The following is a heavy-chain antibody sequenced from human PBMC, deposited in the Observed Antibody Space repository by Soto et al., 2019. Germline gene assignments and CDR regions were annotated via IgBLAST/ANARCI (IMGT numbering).Heavy chain of an antibody. V-gene: IGHV1-69*01. J-gene: IGHJ5*02. D-gene: IGHD6-13*01. Sequence: QVQLVQSGAEVKKPGSSVKVSCKASGGTFRSYAISWVRPAPGQGLEWMGGIIPILGTANSAQKFQGRVTITADESTSTAYMELSRLRSEDTAVYYCARDVQQLVLRGWFDPWGQGTLVTVSS. CDR3: ARDVQQLVLRGWFDP. CDR1: GGTFRSYA. CDR2: IIPILGTA.